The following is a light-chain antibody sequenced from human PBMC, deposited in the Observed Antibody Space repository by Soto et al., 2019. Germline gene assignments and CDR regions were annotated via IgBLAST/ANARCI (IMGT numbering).Light chain of an antibody. CDR3: QQSDTTPWT. CDR1: QTIRNY. Sequence: DIQMTQSPXSLSAFVGDRITITCRPSQTIRNYVNWYQQRPGKAPKFLIYGASTLQSGVPSRFSGRRSGTDFTLTIDSVQPEDFAIYVCQQSDTTPWTFGQGTKVEF. J-gene: IGKJ1*01. CDR2: GAS. V-gene: IGKV1-39*01.